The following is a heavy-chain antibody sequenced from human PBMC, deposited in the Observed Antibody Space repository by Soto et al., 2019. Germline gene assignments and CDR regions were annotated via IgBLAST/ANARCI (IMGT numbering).Heavy chain of an antibody. D-gene: IGHD1-7*01. CDR3: AREHVAFSWNYNTF. CDR2: IKEDGSEK. J-gene: IGHJ4*02. V-gene: IGHV3-7*05. CDR1: GFTFRNYW. Sequence: PGGSLRLSCSASGFTFRNYWMSWVRQAPGKGLEWVANIKEDGSEKYYVDSVKGRFTISRDNAKNSLFLQMNSLRAEYTAVYYCAREHVAFSWNYNTFWGQGT.